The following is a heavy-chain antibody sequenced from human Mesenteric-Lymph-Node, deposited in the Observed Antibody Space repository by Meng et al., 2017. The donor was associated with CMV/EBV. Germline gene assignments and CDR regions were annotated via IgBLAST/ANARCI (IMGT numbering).Heavy chain of an antibody. CDR3: ARLLGMPH. CDR2: INWNGGST. V-gene: IGHV3-20*04. D-gene: IGHD2-2*01. CDR1: GFTFEDYA. Sequence: ETLSLTCAASGFTFEDYAMNWVRQAPGKGLEWVSGINWNGGSTGYADSVKGRFTISRDNAKNSLYLQMNSLRAEDTAVYYCARLLGMPHWGQGTLVTVSS. J-gene: IGHJ4*02.